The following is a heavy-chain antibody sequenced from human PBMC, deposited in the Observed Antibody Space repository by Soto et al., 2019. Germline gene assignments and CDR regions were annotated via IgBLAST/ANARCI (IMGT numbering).Heavy chain of an antibody. Sequence: NPSETLSLTCAVYGGSFSGYYWSWIRQPPGKGLEWIGEINHSGSTNYNPSLKSRVTISVDASKNQFSLKLSSVTAADTAVYYCARRLYYDSSGFEGGGMDVWGQGTTVTVSS. V-gene: IGHV4-34*01. CDR1: GGSFSGYY. D-gene: IGHD3-22*01. CDR3: ARRLYYDSSGFEGGGMDV. J-gene: IGHJ6*02. CDR2: INHSGST.